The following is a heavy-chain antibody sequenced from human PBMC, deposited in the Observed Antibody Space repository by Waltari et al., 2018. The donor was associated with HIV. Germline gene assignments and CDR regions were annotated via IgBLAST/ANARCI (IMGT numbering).Heavy chain of an antibody. CDR2: INPNSGGT. CDR3: ARDSSTVTLDWFDP. D-gene: IGHD4-4*01. V-gene: IGHV1-2*02. Sequence: QVQLVQSGAEVKKPGASVKVSCKASGSTFTGYCMHGVRTATGQGLEWMGRINPNSGGTNYAQKFQGRVTMTRDTSISTAYMELSRLRSDDTAVYYCARDSSTVTLDWFDPWGQGTLVTVSS. CDR1: GSTFTGYC. J-gene: IGHJ5*02.